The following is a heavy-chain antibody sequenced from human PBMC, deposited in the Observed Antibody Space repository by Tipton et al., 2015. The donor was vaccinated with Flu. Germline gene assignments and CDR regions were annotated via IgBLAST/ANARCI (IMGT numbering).Heavy chain of an antibody. CDR2: IWYDGSNK. J-gene: IGHJ6*02. CDR3: ARDQGDYGASYGMDV. CDR1: GFTFSSYG. D-gene: IGHD4-17*01. V-gene: IGHV3-33*01. Sequence: SLRLSCAASGFTFSSYGMHWVRQAPGKGLEWVAVIWYDGSNKYYADSVKGRFTISRDNSKNTLYLQMNSLRAEDTAVYYCARDQGDYGASYGMDVWGQGPPVTVSS.